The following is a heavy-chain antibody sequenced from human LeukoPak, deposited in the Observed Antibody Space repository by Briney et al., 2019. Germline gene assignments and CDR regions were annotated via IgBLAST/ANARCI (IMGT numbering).Heavy chain of an antibody. CDR2: IIPIFGTA. D-gene: IGHD3-9*01. CDR1: GGTFSSYA. Sequence: GASVKVSCKASGGTFSSYAISWVRQAPGQGLEWMGGIIPIFGTANYAQKFQGRVTITADESTSTAYMELSSLRSEDTAVYYCAAQYYDILTGYGNYYYYMDVWGKGTTVTISS. CDR3: AAQYYDILTGYGNYYYYMDV. J-gene: IGHJ6*03. V-gene: IGHV1-69*13.